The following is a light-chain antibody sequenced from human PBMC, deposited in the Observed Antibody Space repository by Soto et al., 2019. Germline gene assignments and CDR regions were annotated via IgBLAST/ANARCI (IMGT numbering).Light chain of an antibody. V-gene: IGKV3-20*01. J-gene: IGKJ5*01. CDR2: SVS. CDR1: QSVASTS. CDR3: QQYGSALPLT. Sequence: SVLTQSPGTLSLSPGERATLSCRAGQSVASTSLAWYQHKPGQAPRLLIFSVSTRATGVPDRFSGSGSGTDFTLTISSVEPEDIAVYYCQQYGSALPLTFGQGTRLEIQ.